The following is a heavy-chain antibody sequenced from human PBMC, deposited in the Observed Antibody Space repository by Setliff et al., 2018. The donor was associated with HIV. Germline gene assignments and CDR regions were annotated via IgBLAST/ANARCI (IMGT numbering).Heavy chain of an antibody. CDR3: ARSPGTTMATQYFDY. CDR2: ISTDGTNI. Sequence: PGGSLRLSCAASGFTLSGYWMHWFRQVPGKGLLWVSRISTDGTNIEYADSVKGRFTISRDSAKNTLYLQMNSLRAEDTAVYYCARSPGTTMATQYFDYWGRGILVTVSS. CDR1: GFTLSGYW. J-gene: IGHJ4*02. D-gene: IGHD1-1*01. V-gene: IGHV3-74*03.